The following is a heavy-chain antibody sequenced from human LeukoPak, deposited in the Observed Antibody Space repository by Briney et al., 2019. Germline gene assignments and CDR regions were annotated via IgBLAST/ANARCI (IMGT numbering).Heavy chain of an antibody. CDR1: GSPFTKYW. V-gene: IGHV5-51*01. CDR2: IYPGASDT. J-gene: IGHJ4*02. CDR3: ARLRFSGYSSSCFDY. D-gene: IGHD6-13*01. Sequence: GGSPQISRQGSGSPFTKYWIGWVRQEPGKSLEWMGIIYPGASDTRHSPSFQGQVTISADKSISTAYLQWSSLKASDTAMYYCARLRFSGYSSSCFDYWGQGTLVTVSS.